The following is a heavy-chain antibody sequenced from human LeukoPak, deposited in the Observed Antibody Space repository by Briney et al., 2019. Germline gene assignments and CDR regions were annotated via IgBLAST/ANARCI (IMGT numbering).Heavy chain of an antibody. V-gene: IGHV3-11*06. CDR2: ISSSSSYT. D-gene: IGHD3-10*01. CDR3: ARDRPYYGSVDDAFDI. CDR1: GFTFSDYY. Sequence: GGSLRLSCAASGFTFSDYYMNWIRQAPGKGPEWVSYISSSSSYTNYADSVKGRFTISRDNAKNSLYLQMNSLRAEDTAVYYCARDRPYYGSVDDAFDIWGQGTMVTVSS. J-gene: IGHJ3*02.